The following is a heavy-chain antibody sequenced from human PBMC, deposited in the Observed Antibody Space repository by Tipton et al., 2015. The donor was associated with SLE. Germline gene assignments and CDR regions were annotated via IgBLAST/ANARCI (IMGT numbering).Heavy chain of an antibody. V-gene: IGHV4-39*07. J-gene: IGHJ4*02. D-gene: IGHD3-3*01. Sequence: LRLSCTVSGGSISSSSYYWGWIRQPPGKGLEWIGSIYHSGSTYYNPSLKSRVTISVDTSKNQFSLKLSSVTAADTAVYYCARAYDFWSGYYSWGQGTLVTVSS. CDR1: GGSISSSSYY. CDR2: IYHSGST. CDR3: ARAYDFWSGYYS.